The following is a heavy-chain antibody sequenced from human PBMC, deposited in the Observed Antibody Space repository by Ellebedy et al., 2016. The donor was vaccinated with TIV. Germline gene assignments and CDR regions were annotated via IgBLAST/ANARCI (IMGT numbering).Heavy chain of an antibody. CDR1: GFTFSNYA. CDR2: ISSSGGST. Sequence: GGSLRLSXAASGFTFSNYAMNWVRQAPGKGLEWVSSISSSGGSTYYADSVKGRFTISRDNSKNTLYLQMNSLRAEDTAVYYCAKRTGSYGGTFDFWGQGTMVTVSS. CDR3: AKRTGSYGGTFDF. J-gene: IGHJ3*01. V-gene: IGHV3-23*01. D-gene: IGHD1-26*01.